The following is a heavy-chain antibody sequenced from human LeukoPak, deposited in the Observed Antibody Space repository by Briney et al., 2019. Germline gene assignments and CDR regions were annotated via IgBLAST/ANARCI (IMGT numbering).Heavy chain of an antibody. D-gene: IGHD3-3*01. J-gene: IGHJ4*02. CDR1: GGSISSYY. Sequence: SETLSLTCTVSGGSISSYYWSWIRQPPGKGLEWIGYIYYSGSTNYNPSLKSRVTISVDTSKNQVSLKLSSVTAADTAVYYCARVGDDVAYDYWGQGTLVTVSS. CDR2: IYYSGST. CDR3: ARVGDDVAYDY. V-gene: IGHV4-59*01.